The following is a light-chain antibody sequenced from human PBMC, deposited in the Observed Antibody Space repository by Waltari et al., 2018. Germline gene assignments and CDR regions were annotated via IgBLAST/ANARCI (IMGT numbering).Light chain of an antibody. CDR2: YAS. V-gene: IGKV6-21*01. CDR3: HQSSTLPQT. CDR1: PSIGSH. Sequence: VLTQSPDFQSVTPNEQVTMTCRASPSIGSHLHWYQQKPDQCPRLLIKYASQSLPGDPSRFSGSGSGTDFTLTIKSLEAEDAATYFCHQSSTLPQTFGQGTRVEIK. J-gene: IGKJ1*01.